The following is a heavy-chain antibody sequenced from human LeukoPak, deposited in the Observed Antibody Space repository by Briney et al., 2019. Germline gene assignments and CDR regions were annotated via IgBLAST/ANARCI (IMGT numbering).Heavy chain of an antibody. D-gene: IGHD3-10*01. Sequence: PGGSLRLSCAASGFTFSDYYMSWIRQAPGKGLEWVSYISSSSYKNYSDSVKGRSTISRDNAKNSLYLQMNSLRAEDTAVYYCARYGSGSYSFGMDVWGQGTTVTVSS. J-gene: IGHJ6*02. V-gene: IGHV3-11*03. CDR1: GFTFSDYY. CDR2: ISSSSYK. CDR3: ARYGSGSYSFGMDV.